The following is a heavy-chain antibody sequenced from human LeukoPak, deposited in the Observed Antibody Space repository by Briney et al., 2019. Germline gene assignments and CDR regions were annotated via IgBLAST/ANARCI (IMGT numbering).Heavy chain of an antibody. Sequence: ASVKVSCKAPGYTFTSYGISWVRQAPGQGLEWMGWISAHNGNTNYAQKLQGRVTMTTDTSTSTAYMELRSLRSDDTAVYYCARDLRTIAVAGYNWFDPWGQGTLVTVSS. CDR3: ARDLRTIAVAGYNWFDP. D-gene: IGHD6-19*01. CDR2: ISAHNGNT. CDR1: GYTFTSYG. J-gene: IGHJ5*02. V-gene: IGHV1-18*04.